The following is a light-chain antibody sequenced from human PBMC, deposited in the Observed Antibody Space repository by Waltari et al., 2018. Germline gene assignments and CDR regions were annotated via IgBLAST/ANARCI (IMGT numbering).Light chain of an antibody. CDR1: QSLVYTDGISY. V-gene: IGKV2-30*01. J-gene: IGKJ5*01. Sequence: DVGLTQSPLSLPVTLGQPASISCRSRQSLVYTDGISYLNWFHQRPGQAPRRLMYKVSNRDSGVPDRFSGSGSGTDFTLMISSVEADDVGVYFCMQATHWPVTFGQGTRLEIK. CDR3: MQATHWPVT. CDR2: KVS.